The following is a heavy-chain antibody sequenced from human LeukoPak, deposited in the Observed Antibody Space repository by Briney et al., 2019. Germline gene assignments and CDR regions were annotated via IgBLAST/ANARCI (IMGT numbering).Heavy chain of an antibody. V-gene: IGHV3-15*01. D-gene: IGHD1-1*01. CDR2: IKSKTDGGTT. Sequence: GGSLRLSCAASGFTFSSYELNWVRQAPGKGLEWVGRIKSKTDGGTTDYAAPVKGGFTISRDDSKNTLYLQMNSLKTEDTAVYYCTTDKRTVNLFPRHYYYYYMDVWGKGTTVTVSS. J-gene: IGHJ6*03. CDR1: GFTFSSYE. CDR3: TTDKRTVNLFPRHYYYYYMDV.